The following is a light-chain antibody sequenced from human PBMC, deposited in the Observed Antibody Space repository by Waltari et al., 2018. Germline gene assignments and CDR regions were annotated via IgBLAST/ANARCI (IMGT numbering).Light chain of an antibody. Sequence: EVLLTQSPATLSVSPGERVTLSCRARQSVDSKLAWYQQKPGQAPRLLISYASSRATNVPARFIGSGSGAEFTLTISSLESEDSAVYSCQQHGDWPPTFGQGTKVEIQ. CDR2: YAS. V-gene: IGKV3-15*01. CDR1: QSVDSK. J-gene: IGKJ1*01. CDR3: QQHGDWPPT.